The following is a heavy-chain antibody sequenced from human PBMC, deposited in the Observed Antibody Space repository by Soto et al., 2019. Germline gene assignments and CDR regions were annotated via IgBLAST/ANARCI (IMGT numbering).Heavy chain of an antibody. D-gene: IGHD3-22*01. J-gene: IGHJ4*02. CDR1: GFTFTTYY. V-gene: IGHV1-46*01. CDR2: IDPSGGST. CDR3: ARVPYDTTSYYAF. Sequence: QVRLVQSGAEVKKPGASVSISCKTSGFTFTTYYIHWVRQAPGQGLEWMGRIDPSGGSTTYAQKFQGRITMTSDMSTSTVYMELSSLRSEDTAVYYGARVPYDTTSYYAFWGQGTLVTVSS.